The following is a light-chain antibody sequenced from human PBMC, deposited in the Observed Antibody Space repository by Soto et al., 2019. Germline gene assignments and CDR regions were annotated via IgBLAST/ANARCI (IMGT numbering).Light chain of an antibody. Sequence: DIVMTQSPDSLAVSLGERATINCKSSQNILYSSNNRNYLAWYQKKPGQPPKLLIYWASTRRSGVPDRFSGSGSETDFTLTISSLQAEDVAVYYCHHYINFPPTFGGGTKVEIK. CDR1: QNILYSSNNRNY. CDR2: WAS. J-gene: IGKJ4*01. CDR3: HHYINFPPT. V-gene: IGKV4-1*01.